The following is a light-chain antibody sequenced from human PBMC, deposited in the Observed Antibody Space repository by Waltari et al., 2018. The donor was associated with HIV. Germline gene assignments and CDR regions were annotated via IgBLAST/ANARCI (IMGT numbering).Light chain of an antibody. CDR2: DTN. J-gene: IGLJ3*02. Sequence: QAVVTQEPSLTVSPGGTVTLTFGSSTGPVTSGHYPYWFQQKAGQDPKTLIFDTNDKHSWTPARFAGSLLGGKAALTLSGAEPEDEADYYCMLSYTGGAFWVFGGGTKLTVL. V-gene: IGLV7-46*01. CDR1: TGPVTSGHY. CDR3: MLSYTGGAFWV.